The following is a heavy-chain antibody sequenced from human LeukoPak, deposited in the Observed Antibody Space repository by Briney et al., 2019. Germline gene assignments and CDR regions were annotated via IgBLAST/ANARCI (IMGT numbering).Heavy chain of an antibody. V-gene: IGHV3-23*01. CDR3: AKKKGGYSYGSVLIDY. Sequence: GSLRLSLAASGFTFGGYGMSWGRQAPGKGVEWVSAISGSGGSTYYADSVKGRFTISRDNSKNTLYLQMNSLRAEDTAVYYCAKKKGGYSYGSVLIDYWGQGTLVTVFS. J-gene: IGHJ4*02. CDR1: GFTFGGYG. D-gene: IGHD5-18*01. CDR2: ISGSGGST.